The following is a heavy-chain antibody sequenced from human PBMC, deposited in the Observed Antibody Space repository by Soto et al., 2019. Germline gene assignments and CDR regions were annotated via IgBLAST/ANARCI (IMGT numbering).Heavy chain of an antibody. V-gene: IGHV3-23*01. Sequence: GGSLRLSCAASGFTFSSYAMSWVRQAPGKGLEWVSAISGSGGSTYYADSVKGRFTISRDNSKNTLYLQMNSLRAEDTAVYYCAIYDSSGYHRGSPLFDYWGQGTLVTVSS. CDR2: ISGSGGST. CDR3: AIYDSSGYHRGSPLFDY. CDR1: GFTFSSYA. J-gene: IGHJ4*02. D-gene: IGHD3-22*01.